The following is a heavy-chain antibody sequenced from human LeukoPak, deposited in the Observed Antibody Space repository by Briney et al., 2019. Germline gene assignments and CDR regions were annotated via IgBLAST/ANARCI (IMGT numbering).Heavy chain of an antibody. CDR1: VFTFSTYN. CDR2: ITSSSRYT. Sequence: GGSLRLSCAASVFTFSTYNMNWVRQAPGKGLEWVSSITSSSRYTFYADSVKGRFTISRDNAKNSLYLQMNSLRAEDTAIYYCARDPYNGGYGDPYYYHMDVWGKGTTVTISS. J-gene: IGHJ6*03. D-gene: IGHD1-26*01. V-gene: IGHV3-21*06. CDR3: ARDPYNGGYGDPYYYHMDV.